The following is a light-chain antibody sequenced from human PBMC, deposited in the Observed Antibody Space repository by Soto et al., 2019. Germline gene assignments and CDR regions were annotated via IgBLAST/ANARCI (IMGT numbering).Light chain of an antibody. Sequence: DIQMTQSPSTLSASVGDRVTITCRASQSVSSWVAWYHLKPGKAPKLLIYKASTLETGVPSRFSGSGSRTEFTLTINSLQPDDFATYYCQQYKSYWTFGQGTKVDIK. V-gene: IGKV1-5*03. CDR2: KAS. J-gene: IGKJ1*01. CDR1: QSVSSW. CDR3: QQYKSYWT.